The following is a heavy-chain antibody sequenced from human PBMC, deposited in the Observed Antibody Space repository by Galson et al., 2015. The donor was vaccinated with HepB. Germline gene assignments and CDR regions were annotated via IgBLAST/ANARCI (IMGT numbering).Heavy chain of an antibody. CDR2: ISGSGGTA. V-gene: IGHV3-23*01. J-gene: IGHJ4*02. CDR1: GFTFSSYP. D-gene: IGHD4-17*01. CDR3: AGDYGVY. Sequence: SLRLSCAASGFTFSSYPMSWVRQAPGKGLEWVSTISGSGGTAYYADSVKGRFTISRDNSKNTLYVQMNNLRAEDTAVYFCAGDYGVYWGQGTLVTVSS.